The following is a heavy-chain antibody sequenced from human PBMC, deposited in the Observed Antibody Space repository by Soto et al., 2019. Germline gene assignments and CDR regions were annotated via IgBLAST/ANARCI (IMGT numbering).Heavy chain of an antibody. Sequence: EVQLLESGGGLVQSGGSLRLSCAASGFTFINYAMNWVRQTPGKGLEWVSAIRGSGGTTLYADSVKGRFTFSRDNSKNMLYLQMNSLRPDDTAVYSCAKGDDNCYESARYFFDYWGQGTLVTVSS. J-gene: IGHJ4*02. CDR1: GFTFINYA. D-gene: IGHD2-21*01. V-gene: IGHV3-23*01. CDR2: IRGSGGTT. CDR3: AKGDDNCYESARYFFDY.